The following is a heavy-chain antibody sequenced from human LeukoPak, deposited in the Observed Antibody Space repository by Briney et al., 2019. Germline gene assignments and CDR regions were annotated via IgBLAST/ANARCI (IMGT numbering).Heavy chain of an antibody. D-gene: IGHD6-13*01. CDR3: ARVRGFSTRDFDY. CDR2: ISGSGGST. V-gene: IGHV3-23*01. J-gene: IGHJ4*02. Sequence: GGSLRLSCAAPGFTFSSYAMSWVRQAPGKGLEWVSAISGSGGSTYYADSVRGRFTISRDNAKNPLYLQMNSLRAEDTAVYYCARVRGFSTRDFDYWGQGTLVTVSS. CDR1: GFTFSSYA.